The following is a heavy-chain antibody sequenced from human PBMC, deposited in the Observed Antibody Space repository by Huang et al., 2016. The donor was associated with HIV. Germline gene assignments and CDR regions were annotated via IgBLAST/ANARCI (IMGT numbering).Heavy chain of an antibody. V-gene: IGHV3-21*01. CDR1: GFSLDSYN. J-gene: IGHJ4*02. CDR3: ARDRGQQLSPFDS. Sequence: EVQLVESGGGLVKPGGSLRLPCAASGFSLDSYNMYWVRQTPGKGLQWVSSISPSSSFIDYADSVKGRFSISRDNAKNSLYLQMNNLRGEDTAVYYCARDRGQQLSPFDSWGQGTLVTVSS. D-gene: IGHD6-13*01. CDR2: ISPSSSFI.